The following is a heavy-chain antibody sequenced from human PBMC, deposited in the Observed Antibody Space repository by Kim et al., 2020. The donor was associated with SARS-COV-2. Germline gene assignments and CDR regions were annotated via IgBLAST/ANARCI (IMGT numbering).Heavy chain of an antibody. CDR3: ARIPFDSSGYYPPERIDA. D-gene: IGHD3-22*01. V-gene: IGHV4-39*01. CDR2: IYYSGST. Sequence: SETLSLTCTVSGGSISSSSYYWGWIRQPPGKGLEWIGSIYYSGSTYYNPSLKSRVTISVDTSKNQFSLKLSSVTAADTAVYYCARIPFDSSGYYPPERIDAWGQGTLVTVSS. CDR1: GGSISSSSYY. J-gene: IGHJ5*02.